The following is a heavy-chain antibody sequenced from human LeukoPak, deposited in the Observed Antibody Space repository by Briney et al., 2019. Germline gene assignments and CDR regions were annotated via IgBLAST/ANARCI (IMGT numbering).Heavy chain of an antibody. J-gene: IGHJ3*02. CDR3: ASSLPGDAFDI. CDR1: GYTFTSYY. CDR2: INPSGGST. Sequence: ASVKVSCKASGYTFTSYYMHWVRQAPGQGLEWMGIINPSGGSTSYAQKFQGRVTKTRDMSTSTVYMELSSLRSEDTAVYYCASSLPGDAFDIWGQGTMVTVSS. V-gene: IGHV1-46*01.